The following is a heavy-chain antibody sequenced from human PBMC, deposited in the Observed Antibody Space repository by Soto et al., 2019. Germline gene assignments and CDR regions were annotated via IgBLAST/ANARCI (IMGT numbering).Heavy chain of an antibody. J-gene: IGHJ5*02. CDR1: GFTFSSYA. D-gene: IGHD2-21*02. CDR2: IPYDGSNK. V-gene: IGHV3-30-3*01. CDR3: ARDSLVFCGGDCMGCDL. Sequence: GGSLRLSCEASGFTFSSYAIHWVRQAPGRGLEWVSVIPYDGSNKYYADSVKGRFSVSRDDSMSTVYLQMSGLRPEDTALYYCARDSLVFCGGDCMGCDLWGQGTQVTVSS.